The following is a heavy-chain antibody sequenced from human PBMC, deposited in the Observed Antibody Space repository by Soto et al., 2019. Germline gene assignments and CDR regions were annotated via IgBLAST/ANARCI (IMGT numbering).Heavy chain of an antibody. J-gene: IGHJ4*02. CDR2: IAYDGSNK. CDR1: GFTFSSSA. CDR3: ARDSPQGIDY. V-gene: IGHV3-30-3*01. D-gene: IGHD3-10*01. Sequence: QVQLVESGGGVVQPGRSLRLSCAASGFTFSSSAMHWVRQAPGKGLEWVAGIAYDGSNKYHADSVKGRFTISRDNSKNTLYVQMNSLRGDDTAVYYCARDSPQGIDYWGQGALVTVSS.